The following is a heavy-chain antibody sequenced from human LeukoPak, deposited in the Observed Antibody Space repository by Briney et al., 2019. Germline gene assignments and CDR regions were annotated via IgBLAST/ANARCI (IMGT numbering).Heavy chain of an antibody. Sequence: SQTLTLTCAIFGDSDSSNSAAWNWIRHSPSRGLEWLGRTYYRYKWYNDYAVSVKSRITINPDTSKNQFSLQLNSVTPEDTAVYYCARTDRLTFDYWGQGTLVTVSS. CDR3: ARTDRLTFDY. CDR1: GDSDSSNSAA. V-gene: IGHV6-1*01. CDR2: TYYRYKWYN. J-gene: IGHJ4*02.